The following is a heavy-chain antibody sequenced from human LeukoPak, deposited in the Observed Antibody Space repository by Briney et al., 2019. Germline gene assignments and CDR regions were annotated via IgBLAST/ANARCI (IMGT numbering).Heavy chain of an antibody. CDR3: IRSRVRGFGEFYYFDY. CDR1: GFTFSSYW. Sequence: PGGSLRLSCAASGFTFSSYWMSWVRQAPGKGLEWVANIKQDGSEKYYVDSVKGRFTISRDNAKNSLYLQMNSLRAEDTAVYYCIRSRVRGFGEFYYFDYWGQGTLVTVSS. CDR2: IKQDGSEK. D-gene: IGHD3-10*01. J-gene: IGHJ4*02. V-gene: IGHV3-7*01.